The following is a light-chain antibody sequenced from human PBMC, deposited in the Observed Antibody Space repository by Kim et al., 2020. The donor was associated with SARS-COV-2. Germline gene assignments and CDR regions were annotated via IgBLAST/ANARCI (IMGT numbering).Light chain of an antibody. CDR2: GAS. J-gene: IGKJ2*01. CDR3: QYYGSSPFT. V-gene: IGKV3-20*01. CDR1: QSVNSIH. Sequence: LSPGGRANLSCRASQSVNSIHIALYQQKPDQAPRLLIFGASNRATGISDRFSGSGSGTDFTLTISRLEPEDFAVYYCQYYGSSPFTVGQGPKLEI.